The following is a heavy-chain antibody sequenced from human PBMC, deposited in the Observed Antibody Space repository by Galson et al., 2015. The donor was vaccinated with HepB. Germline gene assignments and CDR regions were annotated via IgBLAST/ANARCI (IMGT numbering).Heavy chain of an antibody. V-gene: IGHV1-69*04. J-gene: IGHJ6*02. Sequence: SVKVSCKASGGTFSSYTISWGRQAPGQGLEWMGRIIPILGIANYAQKFQGRVTITADKSTSTAYMELSSLRSEDTAVYYCAREGTPEATVLSPYYYYYGMDVWGQGTTVTVSS. D-gene: IGHD4-11*01. CDR2: IIPILGIA. CDR1: GGTFSSYT. CDR3: AREGTPEATVLSPYYYYYGMDV.